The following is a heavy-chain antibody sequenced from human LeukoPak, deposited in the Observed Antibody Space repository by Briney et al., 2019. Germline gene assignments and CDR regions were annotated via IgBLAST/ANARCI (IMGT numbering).Heavy chain of an antibody. J-gene: IGHJ4*02. V-gene: IGHV3-30*04. CDR3: ATGITGNYYFDY. CDR2: ISYDGSNK. CDR1: GFTSSSYA. Sequence: PGRSLRLSCAASGFTSSSYAMHWVRQAPGKGLEWLAVISYDGSNKYYADSVKCRFTISRDNSKNTLYLQMNSLRADDTAVYYCATGITGNYYFDYWGQGTLVTVSS. D-gene: IGHD1-20*01.